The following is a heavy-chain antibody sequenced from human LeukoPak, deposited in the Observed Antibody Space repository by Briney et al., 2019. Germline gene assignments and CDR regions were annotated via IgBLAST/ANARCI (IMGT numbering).Heavy chain of an antibody. J-gene: IGHJ4*02. D-gene: IGHD4-17*01. CDR1: GFNFNYVW. CDR3: ARDRTSTVTRVFDY. V-gene: IGHV3-15*01. Sequence: GGSLRLSCAASGFNFNYVWMDWVRQAPGKGLEWVGRIRTQIEGETTNYAAPVKGRFSISRDDSKMTLYLHMNSLRAEDTAVYYCARDRTSTVTRVFDYWGQGTLVTVSS. CDR2: IRTQIEGETT.